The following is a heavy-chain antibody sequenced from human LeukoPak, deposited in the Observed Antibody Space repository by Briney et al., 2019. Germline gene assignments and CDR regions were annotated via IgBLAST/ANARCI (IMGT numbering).Heavy chain of an antibody. CDR1: GGSISSYY. Sequence: PSETLSLTCTVSGGSISSYYWSWIRQPPGKGLEWIGYIYYSGSTNYNPSLKSRVTISVDTSKNQFSLKLSSVTAADTAVYYCARAPPGIAYFVGDIWGQGTMVTVSS. V-gene: IGHV4-59*01. D-gene: IGHD6-13*01. CDR2: IYYSGST. J-gene: IGHJ3*02. CDR3: ARAPPGIAYFVGDI.